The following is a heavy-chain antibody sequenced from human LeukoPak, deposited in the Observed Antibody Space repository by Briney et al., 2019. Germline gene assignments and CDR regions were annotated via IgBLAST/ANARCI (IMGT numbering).Heavy chain of an antibody. D-gene: IGHD6-19*01. CDR1: GYTFTGYY. J-gene: IGHJ4*02. Sequence: ASVKVSCKASGYTFTGYYMHWVRQAPGQGLGWMGRINPNSGGTNYAQKFQGRVTMTRDTSISTAYMELSRLRSDDTAVYYCASSGWTDRYYFDYWGQGTLVTVSS. V-gene: IGHV1-2*06. CDR3: ASSGWTDRYYFDY. CDR2: INPNSGGT.